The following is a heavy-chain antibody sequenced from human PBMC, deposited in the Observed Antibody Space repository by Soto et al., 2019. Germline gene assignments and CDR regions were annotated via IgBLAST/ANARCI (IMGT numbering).Heavy chain of an antibody. CDR1: GGIFTASA. CDR2: VIPMFGTA. Sequence: GALVKVSCKSSGGIFTASAISWVRQAPGQGPEWMGGVIPMFGTANYPQRFQGRVTMNADESTNTAYMQLSSLRSEDTAVYFCAVGFKLDYYSLDVWGQGTTVTVSS. V-gene: IGHV1-69*13. D-gene: IGHD3-10*01. CDR3: AVGFKLDYYSLDV. J-gene: IGHJ6*02.